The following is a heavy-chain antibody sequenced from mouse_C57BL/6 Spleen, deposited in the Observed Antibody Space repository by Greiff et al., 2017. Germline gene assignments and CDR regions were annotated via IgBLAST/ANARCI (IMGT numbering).Heavy chain of an antibody. CDR1: GYSFTDYN. CDR3: ARGYSNCPYFDV. Sequence: VQLQQSGPELVKPGASVKISCKASGYSFTDYNMNWVKQSNGKSLEWIGVIDPNYGTTRYNQKFKGKATVTVDPSSSTAYMQLNSLTSEDSADYYCARGYSNCPYFDVWGTGTTVTVAA. V-gene: IGHV1-39*01. CDR2: IDPNYGTT. J-gene: IGHJ1*03. D-gene: IGHD2-5*01.